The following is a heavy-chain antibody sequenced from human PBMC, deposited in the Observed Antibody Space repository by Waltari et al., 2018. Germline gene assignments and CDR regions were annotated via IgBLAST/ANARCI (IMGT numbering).Heavy chain of an antibody. D-gene: IGHD6-19*01. Sequence: QVQLVQSGAEVKKPGASMKLSCNAPGYTFTRYGISWARQAPGQGLEWMGWISAYNGNTNYAQKLQGRVTMTTDTSTNTAYMELRSLRSDDTAVYYCARGSSGWYELYYFDYWGQGTLVTVSS. CDR1: GYTFTRYG. J-gene: IGHJ4*02. CDR2: ISAYNGNT. V-gene: IGHV1-18*01. CDR3: ARGSSGWYELYYFDY.